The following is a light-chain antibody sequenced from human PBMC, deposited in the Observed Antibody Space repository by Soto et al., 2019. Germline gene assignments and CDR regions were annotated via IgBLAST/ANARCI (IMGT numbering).Light chain of an antibody. Sequence: QSALTQPASVSGSPGQSITISCTGTSGDIGSYNRVPWYQQHPGKAPKLIIYEVTDRPSGVSNRFSGSKSGNTASLTISGLQAEDEAEYYCSSYTSSSTLFGTGTKVTVL. CDR3: SSYTSSSTL. CDR2: EVT. J-gene: IGLJ1*01. V-gene: IGLV2-14*01. CDR1: SGDIGSYNR.